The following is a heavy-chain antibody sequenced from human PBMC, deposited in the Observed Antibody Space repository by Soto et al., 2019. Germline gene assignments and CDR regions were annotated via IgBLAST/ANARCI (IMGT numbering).Heavy chain of an antibody. CDR1: GFIFGXYA. V-gene: IGHV3-23*01. J-gene: IGHJ4*02. CDR3: AKRAAIPHFDY. D-gene: IGHD6-13*01. Sequence: SXRXSCAASGFIFGXYAMSLFLQAPGKGLEWVSAISGSGGSTYYADSVKGRFTISRENSKNTLYLRMNSLRAEDTAVYYCAKRAAIPHFDYWGQGTLATVS. CDR2: ISGSGGST.